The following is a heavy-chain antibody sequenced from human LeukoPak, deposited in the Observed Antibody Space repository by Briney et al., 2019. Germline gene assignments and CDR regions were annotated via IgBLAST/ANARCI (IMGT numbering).Heavy chain of an antibody. D-gene: IGHD5-18*01. CDR3: ARVKRDTDWYYYYMDV. J-gene: IGHJ6*03. Sequence: SETLSLTCTVSGGSISSSSYYWGWIRQPPGKGLEWIGYIYYSGSTNYNPSLKSRVTISVDTSKNQFSLKLSSVTAADTAVYYCARVKRDTDWYYYYMDVWGKGTTVTVSS. V-gene: IGHV4-61*05. CDR1: GGSISSSSYY. CDR2: IYYSGST.